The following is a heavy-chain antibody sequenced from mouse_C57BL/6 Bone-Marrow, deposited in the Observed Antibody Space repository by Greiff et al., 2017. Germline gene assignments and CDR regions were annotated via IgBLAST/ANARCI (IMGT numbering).Heavy chain of an antibody. CDR1: GYTFTSYW. Sequence: QVQLQHPGAELVKPGASVKMSCKASGYTFTSYWITWVKQRPGQGLEWIGDIYPGSGSTNYNEKFKSKATLTVDTSSSTAYMQLSSLTSEDSAVYYCARGVYYYGSHWYFDVWGTGTTVTVSS. V-gene: IGHV1-55*01. CDR2: IYPGSGST. CDR3: ARGVYYYGSHWYFDV. D-gene: IGHD1-1*01. J-gene: IGHJ1*03.